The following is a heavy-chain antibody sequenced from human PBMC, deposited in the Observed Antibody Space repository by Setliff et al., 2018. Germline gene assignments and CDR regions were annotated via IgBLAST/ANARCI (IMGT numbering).Heavy chain of an antibody. D-gene: IGHD3-3*01. V-gene: IGHV3-48*01. Sequence: GGSLRLSCAASGFTFSSYSMNWVRQAPGKGLEWVSYTSSSSSIIYYADSVEGRFTISRDNAKSSRDLQMNSLIAEDTAVYYCARRRVALEWPPSSYWYFDLWGRGTLVTVSS. CDR1: GFTFSSYS. CDR2: TSSSSSII. CDR3: ARRRVALEWPPSSYWYFDL. J-gene: IGHJ2*01.